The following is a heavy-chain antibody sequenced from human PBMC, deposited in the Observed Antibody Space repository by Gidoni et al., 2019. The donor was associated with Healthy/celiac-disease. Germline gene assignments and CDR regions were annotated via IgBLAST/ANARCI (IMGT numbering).Heavy chain of an antibody. CDR2: IKQDGSEK. D-gene: IGHD4-17*01. CDR3: AREDGDYYYYYGMDV. CDR1: GFTFSSYW. Sequence: EVQLVESGGGLVHPGGSLRLSCSASGFTFSSYWWRWVRQAQGKGLEGVANIKQDGSEKYYVDSVKGRFTISRDNAKNSLYLQMNSLRAEDTAVYYCAREDGDYYYYYGMDVWGQGTTVTVSS. J-gene: IGHJ6*02. V-gene: IGHV3-7*01.